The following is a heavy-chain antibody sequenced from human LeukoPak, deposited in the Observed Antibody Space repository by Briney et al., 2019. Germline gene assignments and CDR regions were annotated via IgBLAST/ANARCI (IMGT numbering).Heavy chain of an antibody. CDR3: AKDDYGDYGYSYYFDY. V-gene: IGHV3-23*01. D-gene: IGHD4-17*01. Sequence: GGSLRLSCAASGFTFSSYAMSWVRQAPGKGLEWVSAISGSGGSTYYADSVKGRFTISRDNSKDTLYLQMNSLRAEDTAVYYCAKDDYGDYGYSYYFDYWGQGTLVTVSS. CDR1: GFTFSSYA. J-gene: IGHJ4*02. CDR2: ISGSGGST.